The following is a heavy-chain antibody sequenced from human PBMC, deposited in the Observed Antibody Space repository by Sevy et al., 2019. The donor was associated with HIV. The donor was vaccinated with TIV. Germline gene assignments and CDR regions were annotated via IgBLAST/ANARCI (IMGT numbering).Heavy chain of an antibody. CDR1: GYSISSGYY. CDR3: AREGRAVAGTMGVDY. CDR2: IYHSGST. V-gene: IGHV4-38-2*02. D-gene: IGHD6-19*01. Sequence: SETLSLICTVSGYSISSGYYWGWIRQPPGKGLEWIGSIYHSGSTYYNPSLKSRVTISVDTSKNQFSLKLSSVTAADTAVYYCAREGRAVAGTMGVDYWGQGTLVTVSS. J-gene: IGHJ4*02.